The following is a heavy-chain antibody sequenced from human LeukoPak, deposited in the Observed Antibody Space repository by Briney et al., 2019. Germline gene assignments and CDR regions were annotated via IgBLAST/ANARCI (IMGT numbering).Heavy chain of an antibody. CDR1: GXTFSSYT. V-gene: IGHV3-48*02. CDR2: ISSSSAI. D-gene: IGHD3-9*01. Sequence: SGGSLRLSCAASGXTFSSYTMNWVRQAPGKGLEWVSSISSSSAIYYAASVKGRFTISRDNAKNSLYLQMNSLRDEDTAVYYCARGALRYSDYWGQGTLVTVSS. CDR3: ARGALRYSDY. J-gene: IGHJ4*02.